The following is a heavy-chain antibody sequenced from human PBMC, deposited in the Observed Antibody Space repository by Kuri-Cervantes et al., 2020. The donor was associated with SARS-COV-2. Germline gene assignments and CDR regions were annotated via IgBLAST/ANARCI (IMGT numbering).Heavy chain of an antibody. CDR3: AGGEYQLLYAYSYGSIDY. Sequence: GSLRLSCTVSGGSISSSSYYWGWIRQPPGKGLEWIGSIYYSGSTYYNPSLKSRVTISVDTSKNQFSLKLSPVTAADAAVYYCAGGEYQLLYAYSYGSIDYWGQGTLVTVSS. D-gene: IGHD2-2*02. CDR2: IYYSGST. CDR1: GGSISSSSYY. J-gene: IGHJ4*02. V-gene: IGHV4-39*01.